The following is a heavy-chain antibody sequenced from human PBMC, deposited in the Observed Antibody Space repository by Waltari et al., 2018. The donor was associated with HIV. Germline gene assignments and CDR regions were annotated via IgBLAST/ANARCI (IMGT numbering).Heavy chain of an antibody. CDR1: GFTFSSYG. V-gene: IGHV3-30*18. CDR3: VKAKVVSAYYYSLEY. Sequence: QVHLVESGGGVVQPGRSLRLSCATSGFTFSSYGMHWVRQAPGKGRGWMAVISYDGGTKYYADSVKGRFIISRDNSRNTLYLQLSTLRPEDTALYFCVKAKVVSAYYYSLEYWGQGTLVTVSS. D-gene: IGHD3-22*01. CDR2: ISYDGGTK. J-gene: IGHJ4*02.